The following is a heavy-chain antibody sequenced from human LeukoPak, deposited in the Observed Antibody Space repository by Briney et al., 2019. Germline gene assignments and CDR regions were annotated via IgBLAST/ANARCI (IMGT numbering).Heavy chain of an antibody. J-gene: IGHJ6*02. D-gene: IGHD3-3*01. CDR2: IYPGDSDT. CDR1: GYSFTSYW. V-gene: IGHV5-51*01. Sequence: GESLKISCKGSGYSFTSYWIGWVRQMPGKGLEWMGIIYPGDSDTRYSPSFQGQVTISADKSISTAYLQWSSLKASDTAMYYCARSDYNQEYYDFWSGYYSKDYYYGMDVWGQGTTVTVSS. CDR3: ARSDYNQEYYDFWSGYYSKDYYYGMDV.